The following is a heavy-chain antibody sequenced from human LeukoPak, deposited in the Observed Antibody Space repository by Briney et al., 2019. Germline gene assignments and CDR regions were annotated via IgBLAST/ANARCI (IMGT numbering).Heavy chain of an antibody. Sequence: PGGSLRLSCATSGFSFSSYWMSWVRQAPGQGLEWVATISYDGNSEYYRDSVKGRFAVSRVNSKNTLYLQMQSLRHEDTAVYFCARPGDSPFDHWGQGTLVTVSS. V-gene: IGHV3-30*09. CDR2: ISYDGNSE. D-gene: IGHD5-18*01. J-gene: IGHJ4*02. CDR1: GFSFSSYW. CDR3: ARPGDSPFDH.